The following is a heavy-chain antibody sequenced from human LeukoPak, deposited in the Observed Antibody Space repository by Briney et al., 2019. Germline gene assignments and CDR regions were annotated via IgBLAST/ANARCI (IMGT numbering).Heavy chain of an antibody. D-gene: IGHD2-2*01. J-gene: IGHJ4*02. CDR1: GFTFSSYG. CDR2: IRYDGSNK. Sequence: SGGSLRLSCAASGFTFSSYGMHWVRQAPGKGLEWVAFIRYDGSNKYYADSVKGRFTISRDNSKNTLYLQMNSLRAEDTAVYYCAKDEALIVVVPAALDYWGQGTLVTVSS. CDR3: AKDEALIVVVPAALDY. V-gene: IGHV3-30*02.